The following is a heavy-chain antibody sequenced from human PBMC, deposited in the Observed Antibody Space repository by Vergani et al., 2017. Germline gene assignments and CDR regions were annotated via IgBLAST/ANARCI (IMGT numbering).Heavy chain of an antibody. CDR3: ARAGIITSFGVVSILDAFDI. V-gene: IGHV4-34*01. D-gene: IGHD3-3*01. CDR1: GGSFSGYY. J-gene: IGHJ3*02. CDR2: INHSGST. Sequence: QVQLQQWGAGLLKPSETLSLTCAVYGGSFSGYYWSWIRQPPGKGVEWIGEINHSGSTNYIPSLKSRVTISVDTSKNQFSLELSSVTAADTAVYYCARAGIITSFGVVSILDAFDIWGQGTMVTVSS.